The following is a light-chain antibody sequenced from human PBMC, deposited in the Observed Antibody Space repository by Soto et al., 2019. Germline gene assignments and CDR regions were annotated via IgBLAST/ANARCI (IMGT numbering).Light chain of an antibody. Sequence: DIQMTQSPSTVSASVGDRVTISCRASQGITSWLAWYQQKPGRAPKLLIYSASTLQSGVPSRFSGSESGTEFTLTISSLQPEDFATYYCQQATSFPRTFGQGTKVDIK. V-gene: IGKV1-12*01. CDR2: SAS. CDR1: QGITSW. CDR3: QQATSFPRT. J-gene: IGKJ1*01.